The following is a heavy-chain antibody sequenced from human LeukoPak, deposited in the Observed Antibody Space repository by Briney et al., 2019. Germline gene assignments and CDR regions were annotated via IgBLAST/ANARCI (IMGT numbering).Heavy chain of an antibody. Sequence: GGSLRPSCTASGFXFSVYAISWLREPPGKGLEWVSTINANSGTTSYAASVRGRFTISRDNSKNTLYPQLNTLRADDTATYYCAKPISGGLAVTADWFHPWGQGTLVVVSS. V-gene: IGHV3-23*01. CDR1: GFXFSVYA. CDR3: AKPISGGLAVTADWFHP. CDR2: INANSGTT. J-gene: IGHJ5*01. D-gene: IGHD6-19*01.